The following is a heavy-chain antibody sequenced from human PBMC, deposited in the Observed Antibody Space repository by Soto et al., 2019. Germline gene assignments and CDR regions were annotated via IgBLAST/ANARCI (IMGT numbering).Heavy chain of an antibody. CDR3: ARRPGRDFWSGYYGGDYYYGMDV. CDR1: GGSISSSSYY. CDR2: IYYTGST. J-gene: IGHJ6*02. D-gene: IGHD3-3*01. Sequence: PSETLSLTCTVSGGSISSSSYYWGWLRQPPGKGLGWIGSIYYTGSTYYNPSPKSRVTISVDTSKNQFSLKLSSVTAADTAVYYGARRPGRDFWSGYYGGDYYYGMDVWGQGTTVTVSS. V-gene: IGHV4-39*01.